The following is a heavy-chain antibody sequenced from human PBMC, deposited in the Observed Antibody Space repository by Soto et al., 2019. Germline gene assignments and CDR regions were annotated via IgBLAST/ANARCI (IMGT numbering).Heavy chain of an antibody. CDR3: ARPSRVATYYYYYYGMDV. J-gene: IGHJ6*02. CDR2: IYPGDSDT. V-gene: IGHV5-51*01. Sequence: GESLKISCKGSGYSFTSYWIGWVRQMPGKGLEWMGIIYPGDSDTRYSPSFQGHVTISADKSISTAYLQWSSLKASDTAMYYCARPSRVATYYYYYYGMDVWGQGTTVTVSS. CDR1: GYSFTSYW.